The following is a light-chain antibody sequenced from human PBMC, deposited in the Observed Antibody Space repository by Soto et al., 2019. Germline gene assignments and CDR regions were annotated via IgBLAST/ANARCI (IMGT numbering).Light chain of an antibody. J-gene: IGKJ2*01. Sequence: DIQMTQSPSAVSASVGDTVTVTCRASQGITTFLAWFRQRPGKVPERLIYGASSLQSGVPSRFSGRGSGTEFTLTISSLQPEDFGTYYCLQHNSYPYTFGPGNKLEIK. CDR2: GAS. CDR1: QGITTF. V-gene: IGKV1-17*03. CDR3: LQHNSYPYT.